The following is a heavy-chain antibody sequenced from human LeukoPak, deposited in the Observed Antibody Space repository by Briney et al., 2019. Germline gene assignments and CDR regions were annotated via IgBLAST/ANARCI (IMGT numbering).Heavy chain of an antibody. CDR2: INHSGST. CDR3: ARRTSKPAKQKVGATAGFDY. Sequence: SETLSLTCAVYGGSFSGYYWGWIRQPPGKGLEWIGEINHSGSTNYNPSLKSRVTISVDTSKNQFSLKLSSVTAADTAAYYCARRTSKPAKQKVGATAGFDYWGQGTLVTVSS. D-gene: IGHD1-26*01. CDR1: GGSFSGYY. V-gene: IGHV4-34*01. J-gene: IGHJ4*02.